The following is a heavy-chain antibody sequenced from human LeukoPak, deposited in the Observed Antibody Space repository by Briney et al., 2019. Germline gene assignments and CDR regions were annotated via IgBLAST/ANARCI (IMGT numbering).Heavy chain of an antibody. CDR1: GGSFSGYY. CDR3: AGKGKKQRGY. J-gene: IGHJ4*02. Sequence: SETLSLTCAVYGGSFSGYYWSWIRQPPGKGLEWIGEINHSGSTNYNPSLMSRVTIPVDTSKNKFSLKRNSVTAADTAVHCRAGKGKKQRGYWGQGTLVTVSS. CDR2: INHSGST. V-gene: IGHV4-34*01. D-gene: IGHD6-25*01.